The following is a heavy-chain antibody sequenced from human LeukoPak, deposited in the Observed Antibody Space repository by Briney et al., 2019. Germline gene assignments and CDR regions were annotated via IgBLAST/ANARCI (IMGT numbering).Heavy chain of an antibody. CDR2: IYYSGST. J-gene: IGHJ4*02. Sequence: SETLSLTCTVSGGSISSRSYYWGWIRQPPGKGLEWIGSIYYSGSTYYNPSLKSRVTISVDTSKNQFSLKLSSVTAADTAMYYCARSFSGSYYFEYWGQGTLVTVSS. V-gene: IGHV4-39*07. CDR1: GGSISSRSYY. CDR3: ARSFSGSYYFEY. D-gene: IGHD1-26*01.